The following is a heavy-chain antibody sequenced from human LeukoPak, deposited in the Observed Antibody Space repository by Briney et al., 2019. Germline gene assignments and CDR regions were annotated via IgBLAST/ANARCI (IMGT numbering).Heavy chain of an antibody. CDR1: GFTFSSYA. D-gene: IGHD1-26*01. V-gene: IGHV3-30*04. J-gene: IGHJ6*02. CDR2: ISYDGSNK. CDR3: AKDIGTINYYYGMDV. Sequence: GGSLRLSCAASGFTFSSYAMHWVRQAPGKGLEWVAVISYDGSNKYYVDSVKGRFTISRDNSKNTLHLQMNSLRAEDTAVYYCAKDIGTINYYYGMDVWGQGTTVTVSS.